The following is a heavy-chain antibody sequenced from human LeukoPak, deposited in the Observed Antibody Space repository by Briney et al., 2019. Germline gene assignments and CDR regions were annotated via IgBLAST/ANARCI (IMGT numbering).Heavy chain of an antibody. CDR1: GGSISSGDYY. CDR2: INHSGST. J-gene: IGHJ4*02. D-gene: IGHD2-21*02. CDR3: ARGDGVFDY. V-gene: IGHV4-30-4*08. Sequence: PSQTLSLTCTVSGGSISSGDYYWSWIRQPPGKGLEWIGEINHSGSTNYNPSLKSRVTISVDTSKNQFSLKLSSVTAADTAVYYCARGDGVFDYWGQGTLVTVSS.